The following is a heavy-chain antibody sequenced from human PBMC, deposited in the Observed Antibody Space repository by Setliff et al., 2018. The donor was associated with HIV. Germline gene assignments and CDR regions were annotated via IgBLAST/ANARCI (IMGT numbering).Heavy chain of an antibody. CDR3: ARLTTTYYYDSSAYYHPV. Sequence: SEPLSLTCTVSGGSISSGSNYWSWIRQPAGKGLEWIGHIYTSGSTNYNPSLKSRVTISVDTSKNQFSLKLSSVTAADTAVFYCARLTTTYYYDSSAYYHPVWGQGTLVTVSS. V-gene: IGHV4-61*09. CDR2: IYTSGST. CDR1: GGSISSGSNY. D-gene: IGHD3-22*01. J-gene: IGHJ4*02.